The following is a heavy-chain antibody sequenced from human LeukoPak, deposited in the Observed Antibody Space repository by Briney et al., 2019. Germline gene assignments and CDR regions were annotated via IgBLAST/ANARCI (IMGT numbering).Heavy chain of an antibody. D-gene: IGHD6-6*01. J-gene: IGHJ4*02. CDR2: IYTSGST. CDR3: AREANPPGSFFDY. CDR1: GGSISGGSYY. Sequence: SQTLSLTCTVSGGSISGGSYYWNWIRQPAGKGLEWIGRIYTSGSTNYNPSLKSRVTISVDTSKNQFSLKLSSVTAADTAVYYCAREANPPGSFFDYWGQGTLVTVSS. V-gene: IGHV4-61*02.